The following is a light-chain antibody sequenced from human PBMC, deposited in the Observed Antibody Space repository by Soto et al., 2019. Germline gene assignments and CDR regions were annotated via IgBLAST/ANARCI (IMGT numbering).Light chain of an antibody. CDR3: QHNFSPSVT. J-gene: IGKJ4*01. CDR2: GAS. Sequence: DIQMTQSPSSLSASVGDRLTIACRATQDINVYLSWYQKKPGRAPDLLIYGASNLHVGVPLRFSGSGSGTDFTLTIADLQPEDFATYYCQHNFSPSVTCGGATKVEI. CDR1: QDINVY. V-gene: IGKV1-39*01.